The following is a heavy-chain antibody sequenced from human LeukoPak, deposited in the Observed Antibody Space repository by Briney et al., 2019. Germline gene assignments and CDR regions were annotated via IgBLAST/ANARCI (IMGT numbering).Heavy chain of an antibody. CDR1: GYTFTGYY. J-gene: IGHJ4*02. Sequence: ASVKVSCKASGYTFTGYYMHWVRQAPGQGLEWMGWINPNSGGTNYAQKFQGRVTMTRDTSISTAYMELSRLRSDDTAVYYCARDGPHQYCSGGSCYLHYFDYWGQGTLVTVSS. CDR2: INPNSGGT. CDR3: ARDGPHQYCSGGSCYLHYFDY. V-gene: IGHV1-2*02. D-gene: IGHD2-15*01.